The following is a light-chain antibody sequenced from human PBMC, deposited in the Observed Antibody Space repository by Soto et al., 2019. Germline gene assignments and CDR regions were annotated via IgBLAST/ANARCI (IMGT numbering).Light chain of an antibody. CDR3: AAWDDSLTDYV. CDR2: SNN. Sequence: QSVLTQAPSASESPGQRVTISCSGGSSNIGRNTVNWYQQLPGTAPKLLIYSNNRRPSGVPDRFSGSKSGTSASLAISGLQSEDEADYYCAAWDDSLTDYVFGTRTKLTVL. CDR1: SSNIGRNT. J-gene: IGLJ1*01. V-gene: IGLV1-44*01.